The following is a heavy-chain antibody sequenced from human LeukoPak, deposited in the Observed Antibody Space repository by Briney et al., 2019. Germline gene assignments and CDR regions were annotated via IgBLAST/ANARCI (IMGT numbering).Heavy chain of an antibody. CDR2: ISYDGSNK. CDR3: AKRRTFSSTDIAAAAPFDY. Sequence: GGSLRLSCAASGFTFSSYAMYWVRQAPGKGLEWVAVISYDGSNKYYADSVKGRFTISRDNSKNTLYLQMNSLRAEDTAVYYCAKRRTFSSTDIAAAAPFDYWGQGTLVTVSS. J-gene: IGHJ4*02. V-gene: IGHV3-30-3*02. D-gene: IGHD6-13*01. CDR1: GFTFSSYA.